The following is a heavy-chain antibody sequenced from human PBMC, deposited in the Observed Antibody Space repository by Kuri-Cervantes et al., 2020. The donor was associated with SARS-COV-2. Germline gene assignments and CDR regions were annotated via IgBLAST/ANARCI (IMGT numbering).Heavy chain of an antibody. Sequence: GESLKIYCTASGFTFGDYAMSWVRQAPGKGLEWVGFIRSKAYGGTTEYAASVKGRFTIPRDDSKSIAYLQMNSLKTDDTAVYYCAKGSPGITIFGVVIIDPSDAFDIWGQGTMVTVSS. CDR3: AKGSPGITIFGVVIIDPSDAFDI. J-gene: IGHJ3*02. CDR1: GFTFGDYA. V-gene: IGHV3-49*04. CDR2: IRSKAYGGTT. D-gene: IGHD3-3*01.